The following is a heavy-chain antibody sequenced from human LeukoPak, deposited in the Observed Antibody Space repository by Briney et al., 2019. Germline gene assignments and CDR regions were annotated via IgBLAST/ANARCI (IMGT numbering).Heavy chain of an antibody. CDR2: INHSGST. CDR3: ARGPHGWFDP. CDR1: GGSFSGYY. V-gene: IGHV4-34*01. Sequence: PETLSLTCAVYGGSFSGYYWSWIRQPPGEGLEWIGEINHSGSTNYNPSLKSRVTISVDTSKNQFSLKLSSVTAADTAVYYCARGPHGWFDPWGQGTLVTVSS. J-gene: IGHJ5*02.